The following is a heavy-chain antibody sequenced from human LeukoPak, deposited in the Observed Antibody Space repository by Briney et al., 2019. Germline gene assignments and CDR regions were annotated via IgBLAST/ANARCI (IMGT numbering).Heavy chain of an antibody. D-gene: IGHD6-19*01. J-gene: IGHJ4*02. CDR1: GYTFTSYY. CDR2: INPSGGST. V-gene: IGHV1-46*01. CDR3: ARVESSGWNY. Sequence: ASVKVSCKASGYTFTSYYMHWVRQAPGQGLEWMGIINPSGGSTSYAQKFQGRVTMTRDTSTSTAYMELRSLRSDDTAVYYCARVESSGWNYWGQGTLVTVSS.